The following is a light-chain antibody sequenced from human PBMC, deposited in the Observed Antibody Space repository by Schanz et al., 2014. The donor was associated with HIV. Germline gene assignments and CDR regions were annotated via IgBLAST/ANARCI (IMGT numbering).Light chain of an antibody. J-gene: IGKJ1*01. V-gene: IGKV3-20*01. CDR2: GAS. CDR3: QQYGSSPWT. Sequence: EIVLTQSPGTLSLSPGERATLSCRASQSVSSSFLAWYQQKPGQAPRLLVYGASNRATGTPDRFSGSGSGTDFVLSISRLEPEDYAVYYCQQYGSSPWTFGQGTRVDVK. CDR1: QSVSSSF.